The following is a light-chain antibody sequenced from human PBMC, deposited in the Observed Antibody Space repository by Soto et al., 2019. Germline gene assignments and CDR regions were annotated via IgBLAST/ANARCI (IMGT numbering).Light chain of an antibody. CDR1: SSDVGGYNF. Sequence: QSALTQPPSASGSPGQSVTISCNGTSSDVGGYNFVSWYQQHPGKAPKLMIYEVTKRPSGVPDGFSGSKSGNTASLTVSGLQAEDEADYYCSSYTGSNNVVFGRGTKLTVL. V-gene: IGLV2-8*01. CDR3: SSYTGSNNVV. CDR2: EVT. J-gene: IGLJ2*01.